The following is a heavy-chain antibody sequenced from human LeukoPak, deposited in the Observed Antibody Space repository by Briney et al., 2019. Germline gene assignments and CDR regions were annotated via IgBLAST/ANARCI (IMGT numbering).Heavy chain of an antibody. CDR2: ISSSGSTI. CDR3: AREDSSGYTGAFDI. CDR1: GFTFSDYY. Sequence: GGSLRLSCAASGFTFSDYYMSWIRQAPGKGLEWVSYISSSGSTIYYADSVKGRFTISRDNAKNSLYLQMNSLRAEDTAVYYCAREDSSGYTGAFDIWGQGTMVTVSS. V-gene: IGHV3-11*04. J-gene: IGHJ3*02. D-gene: IGHD3-22*01.